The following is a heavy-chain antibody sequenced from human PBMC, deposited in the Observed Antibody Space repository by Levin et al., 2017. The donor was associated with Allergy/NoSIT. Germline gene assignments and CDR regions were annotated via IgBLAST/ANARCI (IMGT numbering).Heavy chain of an antibody. J-gene: IGHJ3*02. V-gene: IGHV3-33*01. D-gene: IGHD5-18*01. Sequence: SCAASGFTFSSYGMHWVRQAPGKGLEWVAVIWYDGSNKYYADSVKGRFTISRDNSKNTLYLQMNSLRAEDTAVYYCARGPKGAAMVTDDAFDIWGQGTMVTVSS. CDR2: IWYDGSNK. CDR1: GFTFSSYG. CDR3: ARGPKGAAMVTDDAFDI.